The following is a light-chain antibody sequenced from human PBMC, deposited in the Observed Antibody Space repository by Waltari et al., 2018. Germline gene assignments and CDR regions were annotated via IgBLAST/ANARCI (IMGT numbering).Light chain of an antibody. V-gene: IGKV4-1*01. J-gene: IGKJ5*01. Sequence: DIVMTQSPDSLAVSLGERATINCKSSQSLLYRSSNRNYLAWYQQRPGQSPKLLIYWASTRESGVPDRFSGSGSRTDFTLTISSLQAEDVAIYYCQQYFTTPSFGQGTRLEI. CDR3: QQYFTTPS. CDR1: QSLLYRSSNRNY. CDR2: WAS.